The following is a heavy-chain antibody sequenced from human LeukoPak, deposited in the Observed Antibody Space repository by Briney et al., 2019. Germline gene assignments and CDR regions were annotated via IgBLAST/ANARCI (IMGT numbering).Heavy chain of an antibody. J-gene: IGHJ4*02. D-gene: IGHD2-2*01. CDR3: AKESAYCSTTNCSPFDS. CDR2: ISGSGRST. Sequence: GGSLRLSCAASEFTFSSYAMSWVRQAPGKGLECVSSISGSGRSTNYADSVKGRFTISRDNSKNTLYLQMNSLRAEDTAVYYCAKESAYCSTTNCSPFDSWGQGTLVTVSS. V-gene: IGHV3-23*01. CDR1: EFTFSSYA.